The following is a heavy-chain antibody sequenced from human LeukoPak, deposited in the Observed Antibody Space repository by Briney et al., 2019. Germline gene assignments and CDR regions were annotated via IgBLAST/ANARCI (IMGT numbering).Heavy chain of an antibody. Sequence: GGSLRLSCAVSGFTFKSTFMNWVRQAPGKGLEWVSSISSSGAYIHYADSVKGRFIVSRDNGNNTLYLDMSGLSAEDSAIYYCTRDYGAHDDWGQGTLVTVSS. CDR3: TRDYGAHDD. CDR2: ISSSGAYI. D-gene: IGHD4-17*01. V-gene: IGHV3-21*01. CDR1: GFTFKSTF. J-gene: IGHJ4*02.